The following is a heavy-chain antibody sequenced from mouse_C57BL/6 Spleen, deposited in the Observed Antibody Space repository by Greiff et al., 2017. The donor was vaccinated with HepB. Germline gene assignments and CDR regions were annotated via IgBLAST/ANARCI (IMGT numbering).Heavy chain of an antibody. CDR2: ISDGGSYT. CDR1: GFTFSSYA. CDR3: ARGGVDGYDAWFAY. V-gene: IGHV5-4*03. D-gene: IGHD2-2*01. Sequence: EVMLVESGGGLVKPGGSLKLSCAASGFTFSSYAMSWVRQTPEKRLEWVATISDGGSYTYYPDNVKGRFTISRDNAKNNLYLQMSHLKSEDTAMYYCARGGVDGYDAWFAYWGQGTLVTVSA. J-gene: IGHJ3*01.